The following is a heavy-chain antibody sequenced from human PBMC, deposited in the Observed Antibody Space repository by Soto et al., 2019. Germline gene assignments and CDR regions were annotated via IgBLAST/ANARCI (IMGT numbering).Heavy chain of an antibody. CDR3: ARDKIAGLLDD. CDR2: INHSGST. Sequence: QVQLQQWGAGLLKPSETLSLTCAVYGGSFSGYYWTWIRQPPGTGLEWIGEINHSGSTNYNPPLKSRVPVSVDPSNNRMSLELSSGTAADTAVYYCARDKIAGLLDDWGQGTLGTVSS. CDR1: GGSFSGYY. V-gene: IGHV4-34*01. D-gene: IGHD2-21*01. J-gene: IGHJ4*02.